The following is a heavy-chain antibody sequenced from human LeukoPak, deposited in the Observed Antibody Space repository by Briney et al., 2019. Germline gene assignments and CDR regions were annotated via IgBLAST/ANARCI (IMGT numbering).Heavy chain of an antibody. J-gene: IGHJ4*02. Sequence: GGSLRLSCAASGFTFSNYWMSWVRQAPGKGLEWVANIRQRGSDKYYVDSVKGRFTISRGNAENSLYLQVNSLRAEDTAVYYCARGRYGGNSYYFDYWGQGTLVTVSS. CDR3: ARGRYGGNSYYFDY. CDR1: GFTFSNYW. D-gene: IGHD4-23*01. V-gene: IGHV3-7*01. CDR2: IRQRGSDK.